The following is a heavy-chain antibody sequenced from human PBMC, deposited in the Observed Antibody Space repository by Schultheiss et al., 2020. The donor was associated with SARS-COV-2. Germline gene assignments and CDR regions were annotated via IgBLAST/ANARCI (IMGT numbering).Heavy chain of an antibody. D-gene: IGHD3-22*01. CDR2: IYTSGST. Sequence: SETLSLTCTVSGGSISSYYWSWIRQPAGKGLEWIGRIYTSGSTNYNPSLKSRVTMSVDTSKNQFSLKLSSVTAADTAVYYCARDPEATMIVVSEAFDIWGQGTTVTVSS. J-gene: IGHJ3*02. V-gene: IGHV4-4*07. CDR3: ARDPEATMIVVSEAFDI. CDR1: GGSISSYY.